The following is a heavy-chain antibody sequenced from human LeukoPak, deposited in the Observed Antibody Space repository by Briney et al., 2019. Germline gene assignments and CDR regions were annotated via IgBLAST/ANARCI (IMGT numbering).Heavy chain of an antibody. V-gene: IGHV3-23*01. CDR3: AKRISASSGYDY. J-gene: IGHJ4*02. CDR2: ISGSGGST. Sequence: GGSLRLSCAASGFTFSSYAMSWVRQAPGKGLEWGSAISGSGGSTYYADSVKGRFTISRDNSKNTLYLQMNSLRAEDTAVYYCAKRISASSGYDYWGQGTLVTVSS. CDR1: GFTFSSYA. D-gene: IGHD6-19*01.